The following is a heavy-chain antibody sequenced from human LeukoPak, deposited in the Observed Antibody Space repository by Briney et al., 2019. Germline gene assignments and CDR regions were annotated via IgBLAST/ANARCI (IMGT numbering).Heavy chain of an antibody. CDR2: LSGSGITT. J-gene: IGHJ4*02. CDR1: GFTFSNSA. CDR3: ARGDSKKMTTVTPQDY. Sequence: PGGSLRLSCAASGFTFSNSAMSWVRQAPGKGLEWVSTLSGSGITTYYADSVKGRFTISRDNSKNTLYLQMNSLRAEDTAVYYCARGDSKKMTTVTPQDYWGQGTLVTVSS. D-gene: IGHD4-17*01. V-gene: IGHV3-23*01.